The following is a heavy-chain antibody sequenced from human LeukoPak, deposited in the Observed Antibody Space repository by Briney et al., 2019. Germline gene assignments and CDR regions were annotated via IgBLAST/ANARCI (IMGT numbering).Heavy chain of an antibody. V-gene: IGHV3-9*01. Sequence: PGGSLRLSCVASGFIFDHYAMHWVRQAPGKGLEWVSGIRSNSGGIDYADSVKGRFTVSRDNAKNTLYLQVNNLRAEDTAVYYCARGPNSNWSGLDFWGQGTLLTVSS. D-gene: IGHD6-6*01. CDR1: GFIFDHYA. J-gene: IGHJ4*02. CDR3: ARGPNSNWSGLDF. CDR2: IRSNSGGI.